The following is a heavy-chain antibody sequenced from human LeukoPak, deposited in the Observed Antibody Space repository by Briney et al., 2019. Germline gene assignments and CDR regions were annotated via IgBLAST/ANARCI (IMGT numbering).Heavy chain of an antibody. V-gene: IGHV4-59*01. D-gene: IGHD1-26*01. J-gene: IGHJ3*02. CDR1: GGSISGYY. CDR3: ASKVGAVSHDAFDI. CDR2: IYYSGST. Sequence: SETLSLTCTVSGGSISGYYWSWIRQPPGKGLEWIGYIYYSGSTSYNPSLKSRVTISVDTSKNQFSLKLSSVTAADTAVYYCASKVGAVSHDAFDIWGQGTMVTVSS.